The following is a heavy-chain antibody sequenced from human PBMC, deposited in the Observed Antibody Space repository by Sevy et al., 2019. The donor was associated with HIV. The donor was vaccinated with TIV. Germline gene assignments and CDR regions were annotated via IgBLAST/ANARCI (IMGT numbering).Heavy chain of an antibody. CDR1: GYSISSGYY. Sequence: SETLSLTCTVSGYSISSGYYWGWIRQPPGKGLEWIGSIYHSGSTYYNPSLKSRVTISVDTSKNQFSLKLSFVTAADTAVYYCAREKNYYGSGSYSYYYGMDVWGQGTTVTVSS. J-gene: IGHJ6*02. D-gene: IGHD3-10*01. CDR3: AREKNYYGSGSYSYYYGMDV. CDR2: IYHSGST. V-gene: IGHV4-38-2*02.